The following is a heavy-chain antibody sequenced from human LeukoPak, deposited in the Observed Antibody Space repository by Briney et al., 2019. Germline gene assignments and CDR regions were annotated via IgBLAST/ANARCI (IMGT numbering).Heavy chain of an antibody. Sequence: RAGGSLRLSCAASGFTFSSYAMSWVRQAPGKGLEWVSAISGSGGSTYYADSVKDRFTISRDNSKNTLYLQMNSLRAEDTAVYYCAKRRRIAGGAFDIWGQGTMVTVSS. CDR3: AKRRRIAGGAFDI. J-gene: IGHJ3*02. CDR1: GFTFSSYA. D-gene: IGHD6-13*01. V-gene: IGHV3-23*01. CDR2: ISGSGGST.